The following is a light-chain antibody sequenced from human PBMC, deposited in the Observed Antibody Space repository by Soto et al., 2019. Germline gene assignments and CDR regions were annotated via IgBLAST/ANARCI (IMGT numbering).Light chain of an antibody. CDR3: QQYYYLSYT. CDR1: QAISKD. CDR2: EAS. V-gene: IGKV1-33*01. J-gene: IGKJ2*01. Sequence: DIQMTQSLASLSASVGDRVTMTCRASQAISKDLNWYQQKPGKAPKLLMFEASNLQTGVSSRFSGSGSGTDFTLTINSLQPEDFATYYCQQYYYLSYTFGQGTTLEI.